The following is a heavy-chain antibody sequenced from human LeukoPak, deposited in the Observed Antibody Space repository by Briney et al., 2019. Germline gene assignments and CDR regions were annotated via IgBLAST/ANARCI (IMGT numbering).Heavy chain of an antibody. V-gene: IGHV4-39*01. D-gene: IGHD3-9*01. CDR2: IYYSGST. J-gene: IGHJ6*03. CDR3: ATTYDILTGYYGPMYYYYYMDV. CDR1: GGSISSSSYY. Sequence: PSETLSLTCTVSGGSISSSSYYWGWIRQPPGKGLEWIGSIYYSGSTYYSPSLKSRVTISVDTSKNQFSLKLSSVTAADTAVYYCATTYDILTGYYGPMYYYYYMDVWGKGTTVTVSS.